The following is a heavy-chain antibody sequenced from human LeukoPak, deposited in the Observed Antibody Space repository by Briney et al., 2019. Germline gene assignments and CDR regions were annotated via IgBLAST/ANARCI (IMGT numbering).Heavy chain of an antibody. D-gene: IGHD6-19*01. CDR2: ISSSSSYI. CDR3: AREGAVARYGMDV. Sequence: GGSLRLSCAASGFTFSSYSMNWVRQAPGKGLEWVSSISSSSSYIYYADSVKGRFTISRDNAKNSLYLQMNSLRAEDTAVYYCAREGAVARYGMDVWGQGTTVTVSS. CDR1: GFTFSSYS. J-gene: IGHJ6*02. V-gene: IGHV3-21*01.